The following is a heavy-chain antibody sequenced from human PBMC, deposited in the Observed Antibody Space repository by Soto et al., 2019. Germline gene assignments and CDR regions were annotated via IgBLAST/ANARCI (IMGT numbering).Heavy chain of an antibody. CDR2: ISGSGGST. D-gene: IGHD1-26*01. V-gene: IGHV3-23*01. Sequence: GGSLRLSCAASGFTFSSYAMSWVRQAPGKGLEWVSAISGSGGSTYYADSVKGRFTISRDNSKNTLYLQMNSLRAEDTAVYYCAKDRIVGATATWYFDLWGRGTLVTVSS. J-gene: IGHJ2*01. CDR3: AKDRIVGATATWYFDL. CDR1: GFTFSSYA.